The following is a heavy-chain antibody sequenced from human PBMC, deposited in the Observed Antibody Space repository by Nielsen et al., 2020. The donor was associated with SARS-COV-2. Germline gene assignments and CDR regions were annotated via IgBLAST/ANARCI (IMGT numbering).Heavy chain of an antibody. D-gene: IGHD3-10*01. CDR3: AREGAYGYYFDY. J-gene: IGHJ4*02. CDR2: ISYDGSNK. Sequence: GGSLRLSCAASGFTFSSYAMHWVRQAPGKGLEWVAVISYDGSNKYYADSVKGRFTISRDNSKNTLYLQMNSLRAEDTAVYYCAREGAYGYYFDYWGQGTLVTVSS. V-gene: IGHV3-30-3*01. CDR1: GFTFSSYA.